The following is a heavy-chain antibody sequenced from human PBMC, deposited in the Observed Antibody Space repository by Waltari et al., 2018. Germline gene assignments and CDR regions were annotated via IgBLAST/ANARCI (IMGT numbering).Heavy chain of an antibody. V-gene: IGHV4-39*07. J-gene: IGHJ5*02. Sequence: QLQLQESGPGLVKPSETLSLTCTVSCGSISISSYYWGWLRQPPGQGLEWIGSIYYSRSTYYNPSLKSRVTISVDTSKNQFSLKLSYVTAADTAVYYCARAFITIFGVVIIPKNWFDPWGQGTLVTVSS. D-gene: IGHD3-3*01. CDR1: CGSISISSYY. CDR3: ARAFITIFGVVIIPKNWFDP. CDR2: IYYSRST.